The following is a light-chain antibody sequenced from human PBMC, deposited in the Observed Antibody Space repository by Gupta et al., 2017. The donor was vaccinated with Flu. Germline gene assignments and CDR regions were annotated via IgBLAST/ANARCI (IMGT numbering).Light chain of an antibody. CDR3: QQYGSAPFT. V-gene: IGKV3-20*01. Sequence: VLPQSPGTLSLSPGETVTLSCRASQSVSSSYLAWYQQKPGQAPRLLIYSASSRATGIPDRFSGSGSGTDCTLTISRLEPEDFAGDYCQQYGSAPFTFGPGTKVDIK. CDR2: SAS. CDR1: QSVSSSY. J-gene: IGKJ3*01.